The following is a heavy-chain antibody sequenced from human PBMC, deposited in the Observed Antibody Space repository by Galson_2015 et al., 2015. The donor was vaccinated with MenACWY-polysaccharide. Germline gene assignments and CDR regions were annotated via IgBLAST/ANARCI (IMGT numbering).Heavy chain of an antibody. CDR3: AKDYGDFGPDF. Sequence: SLRLSCAASGFNFDSYAMHWVRQGPGKGLEWVSLIRGDGITTDYADSVKGRFTVSRDNSKNSLYLQMSSLRAEDTAFYYCAKDYGDFGPDFWGQGTLVTVSS. V-gene: IGHV3-43*02. CDR2: IRGDGITT. D-gene: IGHD4-17*01. J-gene: IGHJ4*02. CDR1: GFNFDSYA.